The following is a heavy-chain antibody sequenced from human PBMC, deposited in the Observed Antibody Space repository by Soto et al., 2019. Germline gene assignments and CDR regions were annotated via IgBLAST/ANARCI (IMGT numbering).Heavy chain of an antibody. D-gene: IGHD6-19*01. CDR2: IYYSGST. CDR1: GDSISSSSFY. Sequence: TSETLSLTCTVSGDSISSSSFYWTWIRQPPGKGLEWIGYIYYSGSTYYNPSLKSRVTISVDTSKNQFSLKLSSVTAADTAVYYCARTIPNSGFRRGMDVWGQGTTVTVSS. J-gene: IGHJ6*02. V-gene: IGHV4-61*05. CDR3: ARTIPNSGFRRGMDV.